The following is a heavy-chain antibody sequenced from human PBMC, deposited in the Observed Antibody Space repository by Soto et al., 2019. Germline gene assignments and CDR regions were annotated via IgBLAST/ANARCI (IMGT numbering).Heavy chain of an antibody. CDR1: GFSFSTYA. CDR3: AKIYSGPSEDALDV. Sequence: EVQLLESGGGFAQPGGSLRLSCAASGFSFSTYAMTWVRLAPGKGLEWVSLITDSGSRTSYADSVKGRFTISRDNSKNMVYLEVRNLNAADTAVYYCAKIYSGPSEDALDVWGQGTRVIVSS. CDR2: ITDSGSRT. D-gene: IGHD1-26*01. V-gene: IGHV3-23*01. J-gene: IGHJ3*01.